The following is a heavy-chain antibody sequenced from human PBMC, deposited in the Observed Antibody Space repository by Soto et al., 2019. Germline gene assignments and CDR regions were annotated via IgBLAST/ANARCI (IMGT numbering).Heavy chain of an antibody. CDR2: IIPILGIA. CDR3: SRWKGVVVAATQYDWFDL. D-gene: IGHD2-15*01. CDR1: GGTFSSYT. Sequence: QVQLVQSGAEVKKPGSSVKVSCKASGGTFSSYTISWVRQAPGQGLEWMGRIIPILGIANYAQKFQGRVTITADKSTSTAYMELSSLRSEDMALYYCSRWKGVVVAATQYDWFDLWCQGTLVNVSS. V-gene: IGHV1-69*02. J-gene: IGHJ5*02.